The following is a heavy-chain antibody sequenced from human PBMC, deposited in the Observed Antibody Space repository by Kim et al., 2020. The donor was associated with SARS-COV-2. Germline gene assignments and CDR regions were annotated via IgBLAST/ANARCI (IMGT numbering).Heavy chain of an antibody. CDR2: ISYDGSNK. D-gene: IGHD5-12*01. CDR3: AKVEMATISYYYYYGMDV. CDR1: GFTFSSYG. Sequence: GGSLRLSCAASGFTFSSYGMHWVRQAPGKGLEWVAVISYDGSNKYYADSVKGRFTISRDNSKNTLYLQMNSLRAEDTAVYYCAKVEMATISYYYYYGMDVWGQGTTVTVSS. J-gene: IGHJ6*02. V-gene: IGHV3-30*18.